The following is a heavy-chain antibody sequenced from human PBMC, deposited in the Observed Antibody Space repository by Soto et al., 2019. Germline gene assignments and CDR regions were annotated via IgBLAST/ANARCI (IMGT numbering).Heavy chain of an antibody. Sequence: QVHLVQSGAEVKMPGASVKVSCKASGFTFTSYAFTWVRQAPGQGLEWMGWISAYNGNTNYARNFRGRVTMTTDSSPSTVYMELGSLTSDATAVYFCARDFTGWPPDGVDSWGQGTLVSVS. V-gene: IGHV1-18*01. CDR1: GFTFTSYA. CDR2: ISAYNGNT. J-gene: IGHJ4*02. D-gene: IGHD3-16*01. CDR3: ARDFTGWPPDGVDS.